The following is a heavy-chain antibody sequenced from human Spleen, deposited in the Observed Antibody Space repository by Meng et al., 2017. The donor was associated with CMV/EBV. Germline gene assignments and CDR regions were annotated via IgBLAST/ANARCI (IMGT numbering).Heavy chain of an antibody. CDR2: ISTNRGYT. D-gene: IGHD1-26*01. V-gene: IGHV1-18*04. J-gene: IGHJ4*02. Sequence: ASVKVSCKASGYTFTGYYMHWVRQAPGQGPEWMGWISTNRGYTKYAQGLQGRVTMTTDTSTSTVYMELKSLRADDTAVYYCARRPLSVGGTSVDYWGQGTLVTVSS. CDR3: ARRPLSVGGTSVDY. CDR1: GYTFTGYY.